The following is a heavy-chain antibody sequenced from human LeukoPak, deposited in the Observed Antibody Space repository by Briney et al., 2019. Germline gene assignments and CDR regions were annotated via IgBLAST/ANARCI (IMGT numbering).Heavy chain of an antibody. CDR2: INHSGST. Sequence: LETLSLTCAVYGGSFSGYYWSWIRQPPGKGLEWIGEINHSGSTNYNPSLKSRVTISVDTSKNQFSLKLSSVTAADTAVYYCARGITIFGVAPGYWGQGTLVTVSS. D-gene: IGHD3-3*01. V-gene: IGHV4-34*01. CDR3: ARGITIFGVAPGY. J-gene: IGHJ4*02. CDR1: GGSFSGYY.